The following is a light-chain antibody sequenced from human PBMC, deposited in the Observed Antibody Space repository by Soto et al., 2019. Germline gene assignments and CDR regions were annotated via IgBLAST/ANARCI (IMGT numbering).Light chain of an antibody. V-gene: IGKV4-1*01. Sequence: DIVMTQSPDSLAVSLGERATINCKSSQTVFHTSNNKNYLAWYQQKPGQPPKLLIFWSSTRQSGVPYRFSVRGSGTDVTLTISSLQGEDVAVYYCQQSFTSPLTFGGGTKVEIK. CDR3: QQSFTSPLT. J-gene: IGKJ4*01. CDR1: QTVFHTSNNKNY. CDR2: WSS.